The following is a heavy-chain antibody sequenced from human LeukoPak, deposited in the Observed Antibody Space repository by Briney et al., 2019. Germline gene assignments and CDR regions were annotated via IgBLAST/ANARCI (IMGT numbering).Heavy chain of an antibody. J-gene: IGHJ5*02. CDR2: IYYSGST. D-gene: IGHD1-26*01. CDR1: GGSISSSSYY. CDR3: ANGEGATAISDP. V-gene: IGHV4-39*07. Sequence: PSETLSLTCTVSGGSISSSSYYWGWIRQPPGKGLEWIGSIYYSGSTYYNPSLKSRVTISVDRSKNQFSLKLSSVTAADTAVYYCANGEGATAISDPWGQGTLVTVSS.